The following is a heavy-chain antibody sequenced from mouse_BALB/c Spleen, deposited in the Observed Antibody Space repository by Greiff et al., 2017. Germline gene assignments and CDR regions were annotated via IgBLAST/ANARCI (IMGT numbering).Heavy chain of an antibody. Sequence: QVHVKQSGAELVRPGSSVKISCKASGYAFSSYWMNWVKQRPGQGLEWIGQIYPGDGDTNYNGKFKGKATLTADKSSSTAYMQLSSLTSEDSAVYFCARRGPDGNYVAYWGQGTLVTVSA. J-gene: IGHJ3*01. D-gene: IGHD2-1*01. CDR1: GYAFSSYW. CDR3: ARRGPDGNYVAY. V-gene: IGHV1-80*01. CDR2: IYPGDGDT.